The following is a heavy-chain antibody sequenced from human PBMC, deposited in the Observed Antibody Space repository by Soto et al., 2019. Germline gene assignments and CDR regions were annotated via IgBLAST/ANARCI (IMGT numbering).Heavy chain of an antibody. CDR1: GFTFTNAW. CDR3: AKNRGRVTTSWHFDY. D-gene: IGHD4-17*01. J-gene: IGHJ4*02. CDR2: IKSKTDGGTT. Sequence: PGGSLRLSCAASGFTFTNAWMSWVRQAPGKGLEWVGRIKSKTDGGTTEYPAPVKGRFTISRDDSKNTLSLQMSSLRGEDTAVYYCAKNRGRVTTSWHFDYWGQGTLVTVSS. V-gene: IGHV3-15*01.